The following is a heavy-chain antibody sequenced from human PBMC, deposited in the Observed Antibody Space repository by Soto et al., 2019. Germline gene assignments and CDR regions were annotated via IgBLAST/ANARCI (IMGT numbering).Heavy chain of an antibody. V-gene: IGHV1-18*04. J-gene: IGHJ5*02. Sequence: ASVKVSCKASGYTFTSYGISWVRQAPGQGLEWMGWISAYNGNTNYAQKLQGRVTMTTDTSTSTAYMELRSLRSDDTAVYYCARVVQYQLLVGWFDPWGQGTLVTVSS. CDR2: ISAYNGNT. D-gene: IGHD2-2*01. CDR1: GYTFTSYG. CDR3: ARVVQYQLLVGWFDP.